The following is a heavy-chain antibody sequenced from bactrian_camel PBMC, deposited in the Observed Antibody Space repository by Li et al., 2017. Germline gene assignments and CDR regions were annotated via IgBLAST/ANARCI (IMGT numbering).Heavy chain of an antibody. J-gene: IGHJ4*01. Sequence: QLVESGGDLVQPGGSLRLSCAASGFTFSTYYMSWVRQAPGKGLEWVSAINSGGGSTYYADSVKGRITLSQDNAKNALYLQMNSLKPEDTGMYFCAADLWAMGRLGASECDYWGQGTQVTV. CDR2: INSGGGST. CDR1: GFTFSTYY. CDR3: AADLWAMGRLGASECDY. V-gene: IGHV3S28*01. D-gene: IGHD3*01.